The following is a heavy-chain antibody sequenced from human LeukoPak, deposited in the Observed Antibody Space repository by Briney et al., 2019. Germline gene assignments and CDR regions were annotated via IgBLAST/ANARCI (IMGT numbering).Heavy chain of an antibody. CDR3: ASSIVADDAFDI. D-gene: IGHD1-26*01. CDR2: ISSSGSTI. V-gene: IGHV3-48*03. CDR1: GFTFSSYE. J-gene: IGHJ3*02. Sequence: LTGGSLRLSCAASGFTFSSYEMNWVRQAPGKGLEWVSYISSSGSTIYYADSVKGRFTISRDNAKNSLYLQMNSLRAEDTAVYYCASSIVADDAFDIWGQGTMVTVSS.